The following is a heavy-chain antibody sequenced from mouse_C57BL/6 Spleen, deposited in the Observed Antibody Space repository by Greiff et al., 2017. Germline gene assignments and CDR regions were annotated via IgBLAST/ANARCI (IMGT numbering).Heavy chain of an antibody. J-gene: IGHJ4*01. CDR3: SRDYAMDY. V-gene: IGHV1-9*01. CDR1: GYSFTGYW. Sequence: QVQLQQSGAELMKPGASVKLSCKATGYSFTGYWIEWVKQRPGHGLEWIGEIIPGSGSTTYNEKFKDKATFTADTSSNTAYMQLSSLTTEDTAIYYCSRDYAMDYWGQGTSVTVSS. CDR2: IIPGSGST.